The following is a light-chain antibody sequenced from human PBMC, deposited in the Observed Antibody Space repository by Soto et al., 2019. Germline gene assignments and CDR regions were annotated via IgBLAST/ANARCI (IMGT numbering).Light chain of an antibody. V-gene: IGLV2-23*02. Sequence: QSALTQPASVSGSPGQSSTISCTGTEVGSYNLVSWYQQQPGKAPKLTLYEVTKRPSGVSDRFSGSKSGKTASLTISGLQAEDEADYYCCSYAPSRTWVFGGGTKLTVL. CDR2: EVT. J-gene: IGLJ3*02. CDR3: CSYAPSRTWV. CDR1: EVGSYNL.